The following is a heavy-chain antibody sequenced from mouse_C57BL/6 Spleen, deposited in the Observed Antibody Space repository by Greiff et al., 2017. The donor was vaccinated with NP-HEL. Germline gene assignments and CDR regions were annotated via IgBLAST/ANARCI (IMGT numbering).Heavy chain of an antibody. V-gene: IGHV1-72*01. CDR1: GYTFISYW. CDR2: IDPNSGGT. CDR3: ASSYYGSSQYYFDY. D-gene: IGHD1-1*01. Sequence: QVQLQQPGAELVKPGASVKLSCKASGYTFISYWMHWVKQRPGRGLEWIGRIDPNSGGTKYNEKFKSKATLTVDKPSSTAYVQLSSLTSEDSAVYYCASSYYGSSQYYFDYWGQGTTLTVSS. J-gene: IGHJ2*01.